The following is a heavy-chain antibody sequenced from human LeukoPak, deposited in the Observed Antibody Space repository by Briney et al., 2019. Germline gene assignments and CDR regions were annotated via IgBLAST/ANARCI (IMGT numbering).Heavy chain of an antibody. D-gene: IGHD2-21*01. V-gene: IGHV3-30*02. CDR2: IRFDGSIK. J-gene: IGHJ5*02. CDR1: GFTFSSSA. CDR3: ASGVIADNH. Sequence: GGSLRLSRATSGFTFSSSATQWVRQAPGKGLEWVAFIRFDGSIKDYGDSVKGRFTISRDNSRNTLYLQMNSLRFEDTAVYYCASGVIADNHWGQGTLVTVSS.